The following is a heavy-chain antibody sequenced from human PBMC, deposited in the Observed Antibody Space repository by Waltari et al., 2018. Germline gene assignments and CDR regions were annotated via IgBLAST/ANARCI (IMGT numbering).Heavy chain of an antibody. V-gene: IGHV3-23*01. D-gene: IGHD3-3*01. CDR1: GFTFSSYA. CDR2: ISGSGGST. CDR3: AKVLVDDFWSGNGVVDYYGMDV. J-gene: IGHJ6*02. Sequence: SCAASGFTFSSYAMSWVRQAPGKGLEWVSAISGSGGSTYYADSVKGRFTISRDNSKNTLYLQMNSLRAEDTAVYYCAKVLVDDFWSGNGVVDYYGMDVWGQGTTVTVSS.